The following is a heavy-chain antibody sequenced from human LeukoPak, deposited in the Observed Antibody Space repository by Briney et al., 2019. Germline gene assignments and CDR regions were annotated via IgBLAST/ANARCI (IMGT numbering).Heavy chain of an antibody. D-gene: IGHD6-13*01. Sequence: ASVKVSCKVSGYTFTYYYIHWVRQAPGQGLEWMGWINPNSGGTNYAQKFQGGVTMTRDTSINTAYMELNRLTSDDTALYYCAGYTNNWYLGGYWGQGTLVAVSS. CDR1: GYTFTYYY. V-gene: IGHV1-2*02. CDR3: AGYTNNWYLGGY. CDR2: INPNSGGT. J-gene: IGHJ4*02.